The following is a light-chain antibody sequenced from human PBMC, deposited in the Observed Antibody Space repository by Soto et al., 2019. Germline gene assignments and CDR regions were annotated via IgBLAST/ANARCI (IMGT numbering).Light chain of an antibody. CDR1: QSISNY. J-gene: IGKJ1*01. CDR3: QQSYNTPRT. V-gene: IGKV1-39*01. CDR2: TAS. Sequence: DIQMTQSPSSXSASVXDXVTXXXRASQSISNYLNWYQQKPGKAPKLLIYTASNLQNGVPSRFSGSGSGTDFTLTISSLQPEDFATYYCQQSYNTPRTXGQGTKVEIK.